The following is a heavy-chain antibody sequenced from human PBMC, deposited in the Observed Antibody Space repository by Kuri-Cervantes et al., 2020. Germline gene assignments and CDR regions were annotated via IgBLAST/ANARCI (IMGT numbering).Heavy chain of an antibody. V-gene: IGHV1-3*01. CDR3: ARDRGFGDENDY. J-gene: IGHJ4*02. D-gene: IGHD3-3*01. CDR1: GYTLTELS. CDR2: INGGNGNT. Sequence: ASVKVSCKVSGYTLTELSMHWVRQAPGKGLEWMGWINGGNGNTKYSQNFQGRITITRDASASTAYMELSSLRSEDTAVYYCARDRGFGDENDYWGQGTLVTVSS.